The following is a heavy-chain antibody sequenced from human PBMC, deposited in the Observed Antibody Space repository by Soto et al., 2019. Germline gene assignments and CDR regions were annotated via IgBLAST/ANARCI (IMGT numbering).Heavy chain of an antibody. Sequence: GSLRLSCAASGIRFTSSWMSWVRQAPGKGLEWVAHINQDGGQKYYVDSAKGRFTISRDNAKTSLYLQMNSLRAEDTAVFYCVSWADAADEDYFHHWGQGTLVTVSS. CDR2: INQDGGQK. CDR3: VSWADAADEDYFHH. V-gene: IGHV3-7*01. J-gene: IGHJ1*01. CDR1: GIRFTSSW. D-gene: IGHD3-16*01.